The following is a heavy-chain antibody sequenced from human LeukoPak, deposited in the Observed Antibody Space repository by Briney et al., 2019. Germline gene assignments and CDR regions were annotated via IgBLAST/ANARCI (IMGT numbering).Heavy chain of an antibody. Sequence: LTGGSLRLSCAASGFTFSSYWMSWVRQAPGKGLEWVANIKQDGSEKYYVDSVKGRFTISRDNAKNSLYLQMNSLRAEDTAVYYCARARGYSYGYNDYWGQGTLVTVSS. CDR2: IKQDGSEK. CDR1: GFTFSSYW. CDR3: ARARGYSYGYNDY. D-gene: IGHD5-18*01. V-gene: IGHV3-7*03. J-gene: IGHJ4*02.